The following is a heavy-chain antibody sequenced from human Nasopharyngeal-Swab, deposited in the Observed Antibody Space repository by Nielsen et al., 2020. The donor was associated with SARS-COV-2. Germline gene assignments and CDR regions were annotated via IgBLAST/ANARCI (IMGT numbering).Heavy chain of an antibody. V-gene: IGHV3-23*01. D-gene: IGHD2-2*01. CDR1: GFTFRNFA. Sequence: GESLKISCEASGFTFRNFAMSWVRQAPGKGLEWVSGISLSGGGTYYADSVKGRFTISRDNSKDTLNLQMHSLRAEDTAVYYCAKGRTYCSGTSCFSFDSWGQGTMVTVSS. J-gene: IGHJ4*02. CDR2: ISLSGGGT. CDR3: AKGRTYCSGTSCFSFDS.